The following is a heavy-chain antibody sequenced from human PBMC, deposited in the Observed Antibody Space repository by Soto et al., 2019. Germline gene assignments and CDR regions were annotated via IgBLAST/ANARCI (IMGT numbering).Heavy chain of an antibody. CDR1: GFMFSRSG. Sequence: GGSLRLSCAAAGFMFSRSGMTWVRQAPGMRLESVAGIGGSGRNTYYADSVKGRFTISRDNSKNTLFLQMNSLRDEDTAIYYSAKAGLSDSPSAIDYWGQGTRVTVS. J-gene: IGHJ4*02. V-gene: IGHV3-23*01. CDR3: AKAGLSDSPSAIDY. CDR2: IGGSGRNT. D-gene: IGHD1-1*01.